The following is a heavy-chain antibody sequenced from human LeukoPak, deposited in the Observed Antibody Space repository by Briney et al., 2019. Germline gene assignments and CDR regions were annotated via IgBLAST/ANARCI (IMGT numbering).Heavy chain of an antibody. J-gene: IGHJ4*02. CDR2: IYYSGST. D-gene: IGHD3-10*01. Sequence: SETLSLTCTVSGGSISSSSYYWRWVRQPPGKGLEWIGYIYYSGSTNYNPSLKSRVTISVDTSKNQFSLKLSSVTAADTAVYYCARAFPYYYGSGSWYYFDYWGQGTLVTVSS. V-gene: IGHV4-61*01. CDR3: ARAFPYYYGSGSWYYFDY. CDR1: GGSISSSSYY.